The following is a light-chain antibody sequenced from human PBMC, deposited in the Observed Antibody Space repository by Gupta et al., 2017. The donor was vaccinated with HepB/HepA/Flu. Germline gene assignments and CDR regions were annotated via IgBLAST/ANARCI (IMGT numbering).Light chain of an antibody. V-gene: IGKV3-15*01. Sequence: EIVMTQSPATLSVSPGERATLSCRASQGVSSNLAWYQQKPGQAPRLLIYGASTRATGIPARFSGSGSGTEFTLTISSLQSEDFAVYYCQQYNNWITFGGGTKVEIK. CDR1: QGVSSN. J-gene: IGKJ4*01. CDR2: GAS. CDR3: QQYNNWIT.